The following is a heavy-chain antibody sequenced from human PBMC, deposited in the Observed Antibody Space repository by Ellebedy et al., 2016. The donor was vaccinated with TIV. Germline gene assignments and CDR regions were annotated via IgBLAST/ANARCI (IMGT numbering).Heavy chain of an antibody. Sequence: SVKVSCXASGGTFSSYAISWVRQAPGQGLEWMGGIIPIFGTANYAQKFQGRVTITADESTSTAYMELSSLRSEDTAVYYCARGSGYYDSSGYEYFDYWGQGTLVTVSS. D-gene: IGHD3-22*01. CDR3: ARGSGYYDSSGYEYFDY. J-gene: IGHJ4*02. V-gene: IGHV1-69*13. CDR2: IIPIFGTA. CDR1: GGTFSSYA.